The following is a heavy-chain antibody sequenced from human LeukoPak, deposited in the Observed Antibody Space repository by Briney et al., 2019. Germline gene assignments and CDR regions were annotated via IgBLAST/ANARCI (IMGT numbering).Heavy chain of an antibody. D-gene: IGHD3-16*02. CDR2: INPNSGGT. CDR1: GYTFTGYY. Sequence: GASVKVSCKASGYTFTGYYMHWVRQAPGQGLEWMGWINPNSGGTNYAQKFQGRVTMTRDTSVSTAYMELSRLRSDDTAVYYCARMYYDYVWGSYRYTEFDYWGQGTLVTVSS. CDR3: ARMYYDYVWGSYRYTEFDY. J-gene: IGHJ4*02. V-gene: IGHV1-2*02.